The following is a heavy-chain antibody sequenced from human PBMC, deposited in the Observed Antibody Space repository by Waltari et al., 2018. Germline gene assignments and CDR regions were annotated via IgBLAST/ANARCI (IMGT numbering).Heavy chain of an antibody. CDR1: GFTVRSNY. CDR3: ARDGNDSYYYYYGMDV. V-gene: IGHV3-66*01. CDR2: IYSGGST. Sequence: EVQLVESGGGLVQPGGSLRLSCAASGFTVRSNYMSWVRRAPGKGLEWVSVIYSGGSTYYADSVKGRFTISRDNSKNTLYLQMNSLRAEDTAVYYCARDGNDSYYYYYGMDVWGQGTTVTVSS. J-gene: IGHJ6*02. D-gene: IGHD3-16*01.